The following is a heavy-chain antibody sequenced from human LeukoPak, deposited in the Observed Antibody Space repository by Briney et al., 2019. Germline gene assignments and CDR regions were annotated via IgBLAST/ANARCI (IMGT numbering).Heavy chain of an antibody. CDR3: ARRGYDFWSGYHGEAFDI. D-gene: IGHD3-3*01. CDR2: IYYSGST. CDR1: GGSISSSSYY. Sequence: SETLSLTCTVSGGSISSSSYYWGWIRQPPGKGLGWIGSIYYSGSTYYNPSLKSRVTISVDTSKNQFSLKLSSVTAADTAVYYCARRGYDFWSGYHGEAFDIWGQGTMATVSS. J-gene: IGHJ3*02. V-gene: IGHV4-39*01.